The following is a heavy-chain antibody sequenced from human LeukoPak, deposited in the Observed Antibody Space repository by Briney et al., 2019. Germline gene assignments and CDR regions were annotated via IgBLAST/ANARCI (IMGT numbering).Heavy chain of an antibody. CDR2: IWYDGSNK. J-gene: IGHJ4*02. CDR1: GFTFSSYG. D-gene: IGHD2-2*01. CDR3: ARDALYCTSTSCYDY. V-gene: IGHV3-33*01. Sequence: PGGSLRLSCAASGFTFSSYGMHWVRQAPGKGLEWVAVIWYDGSNKYYADSVKGRFTISRDNSKNTLYLQMNSLRAEDTAVYYCARDALYCTSTSCYDYWGQGTLVTVSS.